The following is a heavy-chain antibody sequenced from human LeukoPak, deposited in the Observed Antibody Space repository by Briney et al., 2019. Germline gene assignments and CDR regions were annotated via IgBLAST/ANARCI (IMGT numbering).Heavy chain of an antibody. D-gene: IGHD2-8*01. CDR1: GITFTNAW. CDR2: VKTKGDGGAA. Sequence: GGSLRLSCAASGITFTNAWLTWVRQAPGKGLEWVGRVKTKGDGGAADYAAPVKGRFTISRDDSTKTLYLQMNSLKTEDTAVYYCTTDRMIYATNWAVSWFDPWGQGTLVTVSS. CDR3: TTDRMIYATNWAVSWFDP. J-gene: IGHJ5*02. V-gene: IGHV3-15*01.